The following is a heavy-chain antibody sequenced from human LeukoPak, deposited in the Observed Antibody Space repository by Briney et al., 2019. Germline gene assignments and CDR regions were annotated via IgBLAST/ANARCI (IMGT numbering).Heavy chain of an antibody. Sequence: GGSLRLSCAASGFTFSSYSMNWVRQAPGKGLEWVSSISNSSSYIYYADSVKGRFTISRDNAKNSLYLQMNSLRAEDTAVYYCARGGPSYDAFDIWGQGTMVTVSS. CDR1: GFTFSSYS. J-gene: IGHJ3*02. CDR3: ARGGPSYDAFDI. D-gene: IGHD3-10*01. CDR2: ISNSSSYI. V-gene: IGHV3-21*01.